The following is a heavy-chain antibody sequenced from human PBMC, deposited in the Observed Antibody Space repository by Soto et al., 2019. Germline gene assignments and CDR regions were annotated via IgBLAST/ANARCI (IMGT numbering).Heavy chain of an antibody. D-gene: IGHD3-3*01. CDR3: ERTRDFWSGNDAFDI. Sequence: SETLSLTCTVSGGSVSSGSYYWSWIRQPPGKGLEWIGYMYYSGSTNYNPSLKSRVTISLDTSKNQFPLKLSSVTAADTAVYFCERTRDFWSGNDAFDIWGQGTMVTVSS. J-gene: IGHJ3*02. CDR1: GGSVSSGSYY. CDR2: MYYSGST. V-gene: IGHV4-61*01.